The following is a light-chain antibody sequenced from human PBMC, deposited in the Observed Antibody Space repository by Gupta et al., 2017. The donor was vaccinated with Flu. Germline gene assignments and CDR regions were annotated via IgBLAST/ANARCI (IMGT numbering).Light chain of an antibody. V-gene: IGLV1-40*01. CDR2: GHN. CDR3: QSYESSLSTWV. CDR1: SSNIGAGYD. J-gene: IGLJ3*02. Sequence: QSVLTQPPSVSGAPGQRVTISCPGSSSNIGAGYDVHWYQQLPGTAPKLLIYGHNNRPSGVPDRFSGPKSGTSASLAITGLQAEDESDYYCQSYESSLSTWVFGGGTKLTVL.